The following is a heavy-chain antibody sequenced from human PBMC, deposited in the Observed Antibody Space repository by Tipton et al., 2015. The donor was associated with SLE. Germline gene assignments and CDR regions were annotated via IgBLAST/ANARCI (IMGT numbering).Heavy chain of an antibody. Sequence: QLVQSGAEVKKPGASVTVSCKASGYTFTSYGISWVRPDPGQGLEWMGWISAYNGNTNYAQKLQGRVTMTTATSTSTAYMELRSLGSDDTAVYYCARWVVNCNFDYWGRGTLVTDSS. J-gene: IGHJ4*02. CDR3: ARWVVNCNFDY. D-gene: IGHD2-2*01. CDR1: GYTFTSYG. V-gene: IGHV1-18*01. CDR2: ISAYNGNT.